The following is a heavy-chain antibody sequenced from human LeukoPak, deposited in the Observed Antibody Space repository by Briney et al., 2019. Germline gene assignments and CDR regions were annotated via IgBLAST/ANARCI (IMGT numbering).Heavy chain of an antibody. Sequence: ASVKVSCKASGYTFTSYYMHWVRQAPGQGLEWMGWINPNSGGTNYAQKFQGRVTMTRDTSISTAYMELSRLRSDDTAVYYCARDGVRLLWFGELFSHYYYYMDVWGKGTTVTVSS. J-gene: IGHJ6*03. CDR1: GYTFTSYY. CDR2: INPNSGGT. D-gene: IGHD3-10*01. CDR3: ARDGVRLLWFGELFSHYYYYMDV. V-gene: IGHV1-2*02.